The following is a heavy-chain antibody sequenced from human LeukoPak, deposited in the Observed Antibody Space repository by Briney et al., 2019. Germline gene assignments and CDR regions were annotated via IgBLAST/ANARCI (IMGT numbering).Heavy chain of an antibody. CDR3: ARDTRTFDY. J-gene: IGHJ4*02. CDR2: IKQDGSEK. CDR1: GFTFSTYR. Sequence: GGTLRLSCAASGFTFSTYRMNWVRQAPGKGLEWVANIKQDGSEKYYVDSVKGRFTISRDNAKNSLFLQMNSLRAEDTAVYYCARDTRTFDYWGQGTLVTVSS. D-gene: IGHD1-26*01. V-gene: IGHV3-7*03.